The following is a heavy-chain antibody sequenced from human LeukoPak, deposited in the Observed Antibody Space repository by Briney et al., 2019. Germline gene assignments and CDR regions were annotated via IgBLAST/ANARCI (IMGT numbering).Heavy chain of an antibody. CDR3: AVKTAGYSGSYYESDY. J-gene: IGHJ4*02. D-gene: IGHD1-26*01. V-gene: IGHV5-51*01. Sequence: GESLKISCKGSGYSFTSYWIGWVRQMPGKGLEWMGIIYPGDSDTRYSPSFQGQVTISADKSISTAYLQWSSLKASDTAMYYCAVKTAGYSGSYYESDYWGQGTLVTVSS. CDR2: IYPGDSDT. CDR1: GYSFTSYW.